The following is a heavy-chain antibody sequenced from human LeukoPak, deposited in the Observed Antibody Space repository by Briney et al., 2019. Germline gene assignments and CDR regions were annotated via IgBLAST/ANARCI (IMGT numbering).Heavy chain of an antibody. Sequence: PGGSLRLSCAASGFTFDDYAMPWVRQAPGKGLEWVSGISWNSGSIGYADSVKGRFTISRDNAKNSLYLQMNSLRAEDTALYYCAKVGNWNYGGSFDYWGQGTLVTVSS. J-gene: IGHJ4*02. D-gene: IGHD1-7*01. CDR1: GFTFDDYA. CDR3: AKVGNWNYGGSFDY. V-gene: IGHV3-9*01. CDR2: ISWNSGSI.